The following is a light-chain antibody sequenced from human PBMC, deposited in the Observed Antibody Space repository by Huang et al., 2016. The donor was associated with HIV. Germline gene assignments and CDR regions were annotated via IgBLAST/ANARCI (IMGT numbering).Light chain of an antibody. CDR1: QNVNIH. CDR3: QQSYSTPRVT. J-gene: IGKJ3*01. V-gene: IGKV1-39*01. CDR2: TTS. Sequence: DIQMTQSPSSLSAFVGDNVTIPFRASQNVNIHLNWYQQKPGKGPKLLIYTTSTLYSGVPSRFSGSGSGTHFTLTINSLQPEDSATYSCQQSYSTPRVTFGPGTKINI.